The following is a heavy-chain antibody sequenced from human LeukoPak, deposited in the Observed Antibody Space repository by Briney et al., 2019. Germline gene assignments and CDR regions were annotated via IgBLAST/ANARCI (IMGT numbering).Heavy chain of an antibody. D-gene: IGHD3-10*01. CDR1: GYTFSDYY. CDR2: INPNSGDT. J-gene: IGHJ4*02. Sequence: ASVKVSCKTSGYTFSDYYIHWIRQAPGQGLEWVGWINPNSGDTDYAQKFQGRVTMTRNTSISTAYMELSSLRSEDTAVYYCARGDFTYYYGSGSYAGFDYWGQGTLVTVSS. V-gene: IGHV1-8*02. CDR3: ARGDFTYYYGSGSYAGFDY.